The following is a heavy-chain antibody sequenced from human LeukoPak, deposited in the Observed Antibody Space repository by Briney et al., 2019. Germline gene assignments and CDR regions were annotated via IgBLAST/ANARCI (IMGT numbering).Heavy chain of an antibody. J-gene: IGHJ4*02. D-gene: IGHD3-22*01. V-gene: IGHV3-30-3*01. CDR1: GFTLSTYP. Sequence: GGSLRLSCAASGFTLSTYPIHWVRQAPGKGLEWVAVMSNDGNTYYADSVKGRSTISRDNSKNTLYLQMDSLRTEDTAVYYCAKDYYYDSSGYCNYWGQGTLVTVSS. CDR2: MSNDGNT. CDR3: AKDYYYDSSGYCNY.